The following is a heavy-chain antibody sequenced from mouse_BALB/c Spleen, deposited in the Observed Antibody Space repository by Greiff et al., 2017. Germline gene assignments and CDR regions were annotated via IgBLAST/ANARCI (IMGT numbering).Heavy chain of an antibody. Sequence: DVMLVESGGGLVQPGGSLKLSCAASGFTFSSYTMSWVRQTPEKRLEWVAYISNGGGSTYYPDTVKGRFTISRDNAKNTLYLQMSSLKSEDTAMYYCARHVGLRRFAYWGQGTLVTVSA. V-gene: IGHV5-12-2*01. D-gene: IGHD2-4*01. J-gene: IGHJ3*01. CDR3: ARHVGLRRFAY. CDR1: GFTFSSYT. CDR2: ISNGGGST.